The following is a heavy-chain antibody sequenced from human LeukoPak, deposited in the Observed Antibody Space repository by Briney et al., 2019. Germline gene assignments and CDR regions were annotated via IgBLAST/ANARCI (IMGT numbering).Heavy chain of an antibody. J-gene: IGHJ6*03. CDR3: ARATVTTYYYYYYMDV. D-gene: IGHD4-17*01. Sequence: SETLSLTCTVSGGSISSYYWNWIRQPPGKGLEWIGYIYYSGSTNYNPSLKSRVTISVDTSKNQFSLKLSSVTAADTAVYYCARATVTTYYYYYYMDVWGKGTTVTISS. V-gene: IGHV4-59*01. CDR1: GGSISSYY. CDR2: IYYSGST.